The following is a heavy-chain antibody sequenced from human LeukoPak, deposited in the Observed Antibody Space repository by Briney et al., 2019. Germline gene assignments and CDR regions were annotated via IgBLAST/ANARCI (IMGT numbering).Heavy chain of an antibody. V-gene: IGHV1-69*13. Sequence: SVKVSCKASGSTFSSYAISWVRQAPGQGLEWMGGIIPISGTANYAQKFQGRVTITADESTSTAYMELSSLRSEDTAVYYCARAQAIYDILTGYTYNLFDPWGQGTLVTVSS. CDR3: ARAQAIYDILTGYTYNLFDP. CDR2: IIPISGTA. CDR1: GSTFSSYA. D-gene: IGHD3-9*01. J-gene: IGHJ5*02.